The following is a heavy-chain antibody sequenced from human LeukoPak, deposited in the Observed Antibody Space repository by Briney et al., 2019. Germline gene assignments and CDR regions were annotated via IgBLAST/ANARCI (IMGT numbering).Heavy chain of an antibody. V-gene: IGHV4-34*01. CDR2: INHSGST. D-gene: IGHD5-18*01. CDR3: ARRGYTYGWGWFDP. CDR1: GGSFSDYY. Sequence: SETLSLTCGVYGGSFSDYYWSWIRQPPGKGLEWIGEINHSGSTNYNLSLKSRVTISVDTSKNQFSLKVNSVTAADTAVYYCARRGYTYGWGWFDPWGQGTLVTVSS. J-gene: IGHJ5*02.